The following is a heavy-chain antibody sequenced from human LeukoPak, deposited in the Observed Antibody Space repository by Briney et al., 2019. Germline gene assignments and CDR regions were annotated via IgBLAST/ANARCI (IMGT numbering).Heavy chain of an antibody. D-gene: IGHD5-24*01. CDR3: ARHISGDGYNWLDY. Sequence: SVKVSCKASGGTFSSSWVRQAPGQGLEWMGGIIPVFGTPNYAQNLQGRVTITTDKSTSTAYMELSSLRSEDTAVYYCARHISGDGYNWLDYWGQGTPVPVSS. J-gene: IGHJ4*02. V-gene: IGHV1-69*05. CDR2: IIPVFGTP. CDR1: GGTFSS.